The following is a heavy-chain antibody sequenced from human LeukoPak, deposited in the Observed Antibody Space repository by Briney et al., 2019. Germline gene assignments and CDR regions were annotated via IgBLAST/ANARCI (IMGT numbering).Heavy chain of an antibody. Sequence: GGSLRLSCAASGFTFSSYWMYWVRQAPGKGLVWVSRINSDGSGTSYADSVKGRFTISRDNAKNTMFLQMNSLRAEDTAVYYCARGYSGSGSPYWGQGTVVTVSS. CDR3: ARGYSGSGSPY. D-gene: IGHD3-10*01. CDR2: INSDGSGT. CDR1: GFTFSSYW. J-gene: IGHJ4*02. V-gene: IGHV3-74*01.